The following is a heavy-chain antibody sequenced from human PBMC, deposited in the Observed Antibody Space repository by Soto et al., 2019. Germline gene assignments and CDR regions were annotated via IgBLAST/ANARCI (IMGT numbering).Heavy chain of an antibody. CDR1: GYTFTGYY. V-gene: IGHV1-2*02. CDR2: INPNSGGT. D-gene: IGHD1-20*01. CDR3: ARGTLTRMTGTRGLGWFDP. Sequence: ASVKVSCKASGYTFTGYYMHWVRQAPGQGLEWMGWINPNSGGTNYAQKFQGRVTMTRDTSISTAYMELSRLRSDDTAVYYCARGTLTRMTGTRGLGWFDPWGQGTLVTVSS. J-gene: IGHJ5*02.